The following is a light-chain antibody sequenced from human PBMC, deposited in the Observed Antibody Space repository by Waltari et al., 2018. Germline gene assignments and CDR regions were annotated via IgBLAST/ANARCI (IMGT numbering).Light chain of an antibody. V-gene: IGLV2-8*01. CDR1: SSDVGGYNY. CDR2: EVS. Sequence: QSALTQPPSASGSPGQSVTISCTGTSSDVGGYNYVSWYPQHPGQAPKLMIYEVSKRPPGVPDRFTGAKSGNTASLTVSGLQAEDEADYYCSSYAGSNKLVFGGGTKLTVL. CDR3: SSYAGSNKLV. J-gene: IGLJ2*01.